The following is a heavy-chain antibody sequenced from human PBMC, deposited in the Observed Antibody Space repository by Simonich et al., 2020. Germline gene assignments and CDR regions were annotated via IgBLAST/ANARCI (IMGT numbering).Heavy chain of an antibody. CDR1: GGSFSGYY. Sequence: QVQLQQWGAGLLKPSETLSLTCAVYGGSFSGYYWSWIGQPPGKGLEWFGEINHSGSTNYNPALKSRVTISVDTSKNQFSLKLSSVTAADTAVYYCARGLRVAAAGTAFQHWGQGTLVTVSS. D-gene: IGHD6-13*01. CDR3: ARGLRVAAAGTAFQH. J-gene: IGHJ1*01. V-gene: IGHV4-34*01. CDR2: INHSGST.